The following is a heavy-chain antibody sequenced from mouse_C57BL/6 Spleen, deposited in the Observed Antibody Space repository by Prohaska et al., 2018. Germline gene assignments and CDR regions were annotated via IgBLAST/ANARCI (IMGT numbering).Heavy chain of an antibody. CDR1: GYTFTDHT. J-gene: IGHJ2*01. Sequence: QVQLQQSDAELVKPGASVKISCKVSGYTFTDHTIHWMKQRPEQGLEWIGYIYPRDGSTKYNKNFKGNATLTADKSASAAYMPLNRLTSEESAVYFCARAQYCFDYWGQGTTLTVSS. V-gene: IGHV1-78*01. CDR3: ARAQYCFDY. CDR2: IYPRDGST.